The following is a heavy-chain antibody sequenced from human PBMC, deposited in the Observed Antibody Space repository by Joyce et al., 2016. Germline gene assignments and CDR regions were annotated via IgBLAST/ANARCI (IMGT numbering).Heavy chain of an antibody. CDR2: ISSSISAI. Sequence: VQLVQSGGGLVQPGGSLRLSCAASGFPFSSYNMNWVRQAPGKGLEWVSYISSSISAIYYADSVKGRFTIARDNAKSSLYLQMNSLRAEDTAMYYCAREARKWLPDFDYWGQGTLVTVSS. V-gene: IGHV3-48*01. CDR1: GFPFSSYN. D-gene: IGHD6-19*01. J-gene: IGHJ4*02. CDR3: AREARKWLPDFDY.